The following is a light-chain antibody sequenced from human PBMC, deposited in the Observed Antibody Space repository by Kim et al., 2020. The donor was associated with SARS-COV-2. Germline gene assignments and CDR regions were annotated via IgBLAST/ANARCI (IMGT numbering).Light chain of an antibody. CDR1: QSIATS. J-gene: IGKJ1*01. V-gene: IGKV1-5*01. CDR3: QQYISYPLT. CDR2: DAS. Sequence: DIQMTQSPSTLTASVRDRVTITCRASQSIATSLAWYQQKPGKAPNLLIYDASSLESGVPSRFSGSGSGPEFTLTISSLQPDDVATYYCQQYISYPLTFGQGTKVDIK.